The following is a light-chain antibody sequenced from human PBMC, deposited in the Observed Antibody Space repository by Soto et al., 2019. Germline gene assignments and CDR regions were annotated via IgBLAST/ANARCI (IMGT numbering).Light chain of an antibody. CDR3: QQGHSFPLT. CDR1: QGISSW. J-gene: IGKJ4*01. V-gene: IGKV1-12*01. Sequence: DIQMTQSPSSVSASVGDRVTITWRASQGISSWLAWHQQKPGKAPKLLIYSASSLQSGVPSRFSGSGSGTDFTLTISSLQPEDFATYYCQQGHSFPLTFGGGTKVEIK. CDR2: SAS.